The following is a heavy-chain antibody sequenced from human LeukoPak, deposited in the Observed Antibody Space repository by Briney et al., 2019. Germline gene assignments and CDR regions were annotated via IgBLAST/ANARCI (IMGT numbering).Heavy chain of an antibody. V-gene: IGHV1-2*06. D-gene: IGHD5-24*01. CDR1: GYTFTGYY. CDR2: INPNSGGT. Sequence: ASVKVSCKASGYTFTGYYMHWARQAPGQGLEWMGRINPNSGGTNYAQKFQGRVTMTRDTSISTAYMELSRLRSDDTAVYYCAREMATGPIDYWGQGTLVTVSS. J-gene: IGHJ4*02. CDR3: AREMATGPIDY.